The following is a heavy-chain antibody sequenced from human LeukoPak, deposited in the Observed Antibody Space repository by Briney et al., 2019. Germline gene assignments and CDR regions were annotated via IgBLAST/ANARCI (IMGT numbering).Heavy chain of an antibody. CDR2: ISSSRSYI. CDR1: GFTFSSYS. D-gene: IGHD3-22*01. Sequence: GGSLRLSCAASGFTFSSYSMNWVRQAPGKGLEWVSSISSSRSYIYYADSVKGRFTISRDNAKNSLYLQMNSLRAEDTAVYYCAREAPDYDSSGYPDYWGQGTLVTVSS. V-gene: IGHV3-21*01. CDR3: AREAPDYDSSGYPDY. J-gene: IGHJ4*02.